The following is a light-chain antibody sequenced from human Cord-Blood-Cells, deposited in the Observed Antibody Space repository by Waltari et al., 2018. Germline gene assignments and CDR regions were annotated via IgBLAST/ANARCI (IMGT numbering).Light chain of an antibody. CDR3: AAWDDSLSGWV. CDR2: RNN. V-gene: IGLV1-47*01. J-gene: IGLJ3*02. Sequence: QSVLTQPPSASGTPGQRVTISCSGSSSNIGSNYVYWYQQLPGTAAKLLIYRNNQRPSGVPDRFSGSKSGTSASLAISGLRSDDEADYYCAAWDDSLSGWVFGGGTKLTVL. CDR1: SSNIGSNY.